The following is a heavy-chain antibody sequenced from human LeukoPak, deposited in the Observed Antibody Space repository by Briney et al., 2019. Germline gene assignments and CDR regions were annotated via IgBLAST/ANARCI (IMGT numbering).Heavy chain of an antibody. J-gene: IGHJ4*02. V-gene: IGHV3-23*01. Sequence: PGGSLRLSCEASGFSFSGYAMSWVRQAPGKGLDWVSGVSDSGVNTYYADSVKGRFTISRDNSNNTLYLQVNSLRAEDTAVYYCAKQQANSYGIDYWGQGTLVTVSS. CDR3: AKQQANSYGIDY. D-gene: IGHD5-18*01. CDR2: VSDSGVNT. CDR1: GFSFSGYA.